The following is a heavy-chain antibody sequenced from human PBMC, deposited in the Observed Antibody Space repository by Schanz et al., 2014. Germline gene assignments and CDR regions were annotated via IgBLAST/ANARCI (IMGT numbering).Heavy chain of an antibody. D-gene: IGHD3-16*01. CDR1: GGTFSSFA. CDR3: ATIGVNDYWRFGLDL. CDR2: IIPILDIT. J-gene: IGHJ6*02. V-gene: IGHV1-69*04. Sequence: QVQLVQSGAEVKKPGSSVKVSCKASGGTFSSFAIFWVRQAPGQGLEWMGTIIPILDITNYAQKFQGRVTITADKSTSTAYMELSNLRSEDTAVYYCATIGVNDYWRFGLDLWGQGTTVTVSS.